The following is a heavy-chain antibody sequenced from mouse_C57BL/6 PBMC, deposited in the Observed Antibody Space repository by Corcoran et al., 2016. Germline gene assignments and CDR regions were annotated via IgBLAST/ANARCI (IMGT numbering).Heavy chain of an antibody. CDR2: INPNNGGT. Sequence: EVQLQQSGPELVKPGASVKISCKASGYTFTDYYMNWVKQSNGKSLEWIGDINPNNGGTSYNQKFKGKATLTVDKSSSTAYMELRSLTSEDSAVYYCARWGIVRYFDVWGTGTTVTVSS. V-gene: IGHV1-26*01. CDR3: ARWGIVRYFDV. J-gene: IGHJ1*03. CDR1: GYTFTDYY. D-gene: IGHD2-5*01.